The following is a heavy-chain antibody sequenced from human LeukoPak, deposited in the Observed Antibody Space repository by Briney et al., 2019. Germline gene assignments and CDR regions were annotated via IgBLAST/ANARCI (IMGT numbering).Heavy chain of an antibody. CDR1: GGSISSGSYY. Sequence: SETLSLTCTVSGGSISSGSYYWSWIRQPAGKGLEWIGRIYTSGSTNYNPSLKSRVTISVDTSKNQFSLKLSSVTAADTAVYYCATMGAYSSSFDYWGQGTLVTVSS. J-gene: IGHJ4*02. D-gene: IGHD6-6*01. V-gene: IGHV4-61*02. CDR2: IYTSGST. CDR3: ATMGAYSSSFDY.